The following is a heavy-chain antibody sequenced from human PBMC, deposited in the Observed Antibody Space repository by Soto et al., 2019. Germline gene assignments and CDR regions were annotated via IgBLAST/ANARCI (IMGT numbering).Heavy chain of an antibody. CDR3: NRHYTGIKDSEHGKNDL. CDR2: IKTRPNRETT. CDR1: VFTFFDYA. Sequence: PGGSXRLSCFFSVFTFFDYALIWFRQAPGKGLEWVGLIKTRPNRETTQYAASVQVRFAISRDDSRRIVYPQMNSLTADDTAVYHCNRHYTGIKDSEHGKNDLWGRGPLVTVPS. J-gene: IGHJ4*02. D-gene: IGHD1-20*01. V-gene: IGHV3-49*03.